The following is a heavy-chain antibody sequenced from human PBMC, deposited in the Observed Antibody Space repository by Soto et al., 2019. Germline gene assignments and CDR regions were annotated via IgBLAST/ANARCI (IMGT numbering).Heavy chain of an antibody. CDR2: ISSDGSNT. V-gene: IGHV3-74*01. CDR3: ARTGAFNYDNSPYER. CDR1: GFTFSTYW. Sequence: EVQLVESGGGLVQPGGSLRLSCAASGFTFSTYWMQWVRQAPGKGLLWISRISSDGSNTNYADSVNGRFAISRDNVKNTMYMQMNSLRAEDTAVYYCARTGAFNYDNSPYERWGQGTLVTVSS. J-gene: IGHJ4*02. D-gene: IGHD3-22*01.